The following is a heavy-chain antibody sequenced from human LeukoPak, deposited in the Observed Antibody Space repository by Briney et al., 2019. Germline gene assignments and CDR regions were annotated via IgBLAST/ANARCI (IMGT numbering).Heavy chain of an antibody. D-gene: IGHD3-10*01. CDR1: GYIFTGYY. V-gene: IGHV1-2*02. CDR2: INPNSGDT. CDR3: ARVPFWWGSGSYYNGGYYFDY. Sequence: ASVKVSCKASGYIFTGYYMHWVRQAPGQGLEWMGWINPNSGDTNYAQKFQGRVTMTRDTSISTAYMELSRLRSDDTAVYYCARVPFWWGSGSYYNGGYYFDYWGQGTLVTVSS. J-gene: IGHJ4*02.